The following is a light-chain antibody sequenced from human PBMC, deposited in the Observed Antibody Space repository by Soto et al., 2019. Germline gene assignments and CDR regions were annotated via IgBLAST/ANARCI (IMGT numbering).Light chain of an antibody. J-gene: IGLJ2*01. Sequence: QSVLTQPASVSGSPGQSITLPCTGTSSDSGASKYVSWYQQHPGNAPKFLIYDVSNRPSGVSDRFSGSKSGNTASLTISGLQAEDEAVYYCSSYTSSSALRVFGGGTKVTVL. CDR2: DVS. CDR3: SSYTSSSALRV. V-gene: IGLV2-14*03. CDR1: SSDSGASKY.